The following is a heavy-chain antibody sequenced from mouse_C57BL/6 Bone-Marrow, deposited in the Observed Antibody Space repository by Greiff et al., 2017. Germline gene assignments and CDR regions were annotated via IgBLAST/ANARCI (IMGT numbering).Heavy chain of an antibody. V-gene: IGHV10-3*01. CDR1: GFTFNTYA. D-gene: IGHD1-1*01. Sequence: GGGLVQPKGSLKLSCAASGFTFNTYAMHWVRQAPGTGLEWVARIRSKSSNYSTYYADSVTDRFTISRDDSLSMLYMQMDNLKNEDTAMYYCVRGGDGSSYSAMDYWGQGTSVTVSS. J-gene: IGHJ4*01. CDR2: IRSKSSNYST. CDR3: VRGGDGSSYSAMDY.